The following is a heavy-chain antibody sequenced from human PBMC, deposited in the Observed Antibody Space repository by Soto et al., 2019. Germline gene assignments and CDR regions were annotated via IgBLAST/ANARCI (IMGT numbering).Heavy chain of an antibody. CDR2: ISYDGSNK. Sequence: QVQLVESGGGVVQPGRSLTLSCAASGFSLNSYAMHWVRQAPGKGLEWVAVISYDGSNKFYGDSVKGRFTISRDNSRNTVFLQMDSVRAEDTAVYYCAKDRQYPRDYFHYWGQGTLVTVSS. CDR1: GFSLNSYA. CDR3: AKDRQYPRDYFHY. V-gene: IGHV3-30-3*01. J-gene: IGHJ4*02. D-gene: IGHD4-4*01.